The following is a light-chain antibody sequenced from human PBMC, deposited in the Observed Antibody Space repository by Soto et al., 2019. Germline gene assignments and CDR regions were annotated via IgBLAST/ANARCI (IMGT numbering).Light chain of an antibody. V-gene: IGLV1-44*01. CDR3: AAWDDSLNGYV. CDR2: SNN. J-gene: IGLJ1*01. Sequence: QYVLTQPPSASGTPGQRVTISCSGSSSNIGSNTVNWYQQVPGTATKLLIYSNNQRPSGVPDRFSGSKSGTSASLAISGLHYEDEADYYCAAWDDSLNGYVFGTGNQVTVL. CDR1: SSNIGSNT.